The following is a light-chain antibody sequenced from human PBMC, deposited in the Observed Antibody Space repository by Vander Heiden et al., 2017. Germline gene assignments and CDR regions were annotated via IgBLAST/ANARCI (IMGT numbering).Light chain of an antibody. CDR2: DDS. J-gene: IGLJ2*01. V-gene: IGLV3-21*02. Sequence: SYVLPQPPAVSLAPGQTGRITCGGTNIGSKSVHWYQQKSRQAPVLVVSDDSGRPSGIPERFSGSKSGNTATLTIVRVEAGDEADYYCQVWESSSDQVVFGGGTKLTVL. CDR1: NIGSKS. CDR3: QVWESSSDQVV.